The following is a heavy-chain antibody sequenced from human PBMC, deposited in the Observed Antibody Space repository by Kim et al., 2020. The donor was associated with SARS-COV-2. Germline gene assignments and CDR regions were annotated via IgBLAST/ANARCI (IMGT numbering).Heavy chain of an antibody. Sequence: GGSLRLSCAASGFTFSSYWMSWVRQAPGKGLGWVANIKQDGSEKYYVDSVKGRFTISRDNAKNSLYLQMNSLRAEDTAVYYCARDLKYYDFWSGFTTSGHINGMDVWGQGTTVTVSS. CDR1: GFTFSSYW. CDR3: ARDLKYYDFWSGFTTSGHINGMDV. J-gene: IGHJ6*02. CDR2: IKQDGSEK. D-gene: IGHD3-3*01. V-gene: IGHV3-7*01.